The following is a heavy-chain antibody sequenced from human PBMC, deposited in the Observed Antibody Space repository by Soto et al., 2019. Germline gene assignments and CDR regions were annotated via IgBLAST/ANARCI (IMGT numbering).Heavy chain of an antibody. CDR1: DYCFTTYG. Sequence: QVHLVQSGAEVKKPGASVKVSCKGSDYCFTTYGITWVRQAPGQGLEWMAWISAHNGNTNYAQKPQGRVTVTRDTSTSTASMELRSLRSDDTAVYYCARGRYGDYWGQGALVTVSS. CDR3: ARGRYGDY. V-gene: IGHV1-18*01. D-gene: IGHD1-1*01. CDR2: ISAHNGNT. J-gene: IGHJ4*02.